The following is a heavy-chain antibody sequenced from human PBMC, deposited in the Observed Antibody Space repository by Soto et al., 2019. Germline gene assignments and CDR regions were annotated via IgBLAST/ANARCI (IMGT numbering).Heavy chain of an antibody. D-gene: IGHD3-16*02. CDR1: GGSISSGGYY. J-gene: IGHJ4*02. CDR3: ASYYGDYVWGSYRPTTNFDY. Sequence: SETLSLTCTVSGGSISSGGYYWSWIRQHPGKGLEWIGYIYYSGSTYYKPSLKSRVTISVDTSKNQYSLKLNSVTAAVTAVYYCASYYGDYVWGSYRPTTNFDYWGQGTLVTVSS. CDR2: IYYSGST. V-gene: IGHV4-31*03.